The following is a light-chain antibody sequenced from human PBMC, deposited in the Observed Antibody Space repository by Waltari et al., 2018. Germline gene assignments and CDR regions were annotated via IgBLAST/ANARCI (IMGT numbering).Light chain of an antibody. CDR3: SSFTRSNIVI. J-gene: IGLJ2*01. Sequence: QSALTQPASVSGPPGQPITLPCTGSRSDIGGSTYVSCYPQYPYQTPKLIIYEVGVRPSGISTRFSGSKSGNTASLTISGLQAADEAHYYCSSFTRSNIVIFGGGTRLTVL. V-gene: IGLV2-14*01. CDR1: RSDIGGSTY. CDR2: EVG.